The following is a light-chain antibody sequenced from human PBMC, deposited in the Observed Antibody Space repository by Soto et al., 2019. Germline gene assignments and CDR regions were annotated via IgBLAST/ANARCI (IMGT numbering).Light chain of an antibody. V-gene: IGKV3-15*01. CDR3: QQYNEWPPFT. Sequence: ERVMTQSPATLSVSPGERATLSCRASQSVRSNLAWYQQKPGQAPSLVIYAASTRATGIPDRFSGSVSGTEFTLTISSLQSEDFAVYYCQQYNEWPPFTFGQGTRLEIK. J-gene: IGKJ5*01. CDR1: QSVRSN. CDR2: AAS.